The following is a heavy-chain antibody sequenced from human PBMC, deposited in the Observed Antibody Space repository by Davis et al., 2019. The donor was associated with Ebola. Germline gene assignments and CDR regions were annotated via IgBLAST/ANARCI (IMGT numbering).Heavy chain of an antibody. CDR1: GFTFSTYW. D-gene: IGHD1-26*01. V-gene: IGHV3-74*01. CDR3: AKFSRSGDSV. Sequence: HTGGSLRLSCAASGFTFSTYWIHWVRQAPGKGLVWVSRINSDGSSTSYADSVKGRFTISRDNAKNSLYLQLNSLRDEDTAVYYCAKFSRSGDSVWGQGTLVTVSS. CDR2: INSDGSST. J-gene: IGHJ4*02.